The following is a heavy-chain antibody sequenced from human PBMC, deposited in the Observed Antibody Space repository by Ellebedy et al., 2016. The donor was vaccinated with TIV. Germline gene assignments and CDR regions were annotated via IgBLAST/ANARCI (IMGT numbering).Heavy chain of an antibody. V-gene: IGHV1-18*04. CDR1: GYTFTTYG. J-gene: IGHJ6*02. CDR3: ARYRFIVPGTRTYYGMDV. CDR2: INPNKGNT. D-gene: IGHD1-26*01. Sequence: AASVKVSCKASGYTFTTYGVSWVRQAPGQGLEWMGWINPNKGNTIYAQILQDRLTMITDASTSTAYMELRSLRSDDTAVYFCARYRFIVPGTRTYYGMDVWGQGTTVTVS.